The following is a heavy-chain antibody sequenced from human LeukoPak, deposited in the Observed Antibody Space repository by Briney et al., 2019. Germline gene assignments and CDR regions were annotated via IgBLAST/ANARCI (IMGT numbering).Heavy chain of an antibody. CDR3: ARGRSSSWAAPIRY. Sequence: GGSLRLSCAASGFTFSSYWMSWVRQAPGKGLEWVANIKQDGSEKYYVDSVKGRFTISRDNAKNPLYLQMNSLRAEDTAVYYCARGRSSSWAAPIRYWGQGTLVTVSS. V-gene: IGHV3-7*01. CDR2: IKQDGSEK. D-gene: IGHD6-13*01. J-gene: IGHJ4*02. CDR1: GFTFSSYW.